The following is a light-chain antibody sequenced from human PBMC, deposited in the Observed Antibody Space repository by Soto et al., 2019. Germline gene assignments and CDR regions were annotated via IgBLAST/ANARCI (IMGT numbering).Light chain of an antibody. CDR3: QHRSTLPLT. J-gene: IGKJ4*01. Sequence: EIVLTQSPATLSLSPGERATLSCRASQSVSNNLAWYHQKPGQAPRLLVYDASNRATGIPARFSGSGSGTDFTLTISSLEPEDFAIYYCQHRSTLPLTFGGGTKVEIK. CDR2: DAS. V-gene: IGKV3-11*01. CDR1: QSVSNN.